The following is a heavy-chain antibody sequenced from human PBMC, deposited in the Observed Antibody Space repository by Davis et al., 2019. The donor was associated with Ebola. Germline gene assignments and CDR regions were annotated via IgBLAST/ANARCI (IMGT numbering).Heavy chain of an antibody. Sequence: PGGSLRLSCAASGFRFSDHYMDWVRQAPGKGLEWLGHSRTKVHSYTVEYAASVKVRFTISRDDSESSLYLQMNSLKTEDTAVYYCIRVLPVSGTGDYWGQGTLVTVSS. D-gene: IGHD3-10*01. V-gene: IGHV3-72*01. CDR2: SRTKVHSYTV. J-gene: IGHJ4*02. CDR3: IRVLPVSGTGDY. CDR1: GFRFSDHY.